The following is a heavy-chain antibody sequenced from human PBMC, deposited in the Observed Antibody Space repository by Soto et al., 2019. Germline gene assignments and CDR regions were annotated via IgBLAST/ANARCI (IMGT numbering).Heavy chain of an antibody. CDR1: GYNFPGYW. Sequence: PGESLKISCTASGYNFPGYWIGWVRQMPGKGLEWMGRIAPADSYTNYSPSFHGHVTMSVDRSTSTAYLQWGSLKASDTAMYYCSGDDTASSSYGMDVWGQGTPVTV. V-gene: IGHV5-10-1*01. CDR2: IAPADSYT. D-gene: IGHD3-22*01. J-gene: IGHJ6*02. CDR3: SGDDTASSSYGMDV.